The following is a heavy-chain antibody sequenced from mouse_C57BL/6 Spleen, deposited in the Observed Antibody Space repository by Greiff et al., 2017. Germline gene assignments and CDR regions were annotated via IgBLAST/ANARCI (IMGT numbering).Heavy chain of an antibody. CDR2: IYPGDGDT. CDR3: AVRFAY. CDR1: GYAFSSSW. Sequence: VQLQQSGPELVKPGASVKISCKASGYAFSSSWMNWVKQRPGKGLEWIGRIYPGDGDTNYNGKFKGKATLTADKSSSTAYMQLSSLTSEDSAVYFCAVRFAYWGQGTLVTVSA. V-gene: IGHV1-82*01. J-gene: IGHJ3*01.